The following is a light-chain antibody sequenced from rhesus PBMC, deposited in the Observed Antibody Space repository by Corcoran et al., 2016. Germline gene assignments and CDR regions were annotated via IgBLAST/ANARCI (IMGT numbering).Light chain of an antibody. Sequence: DIQMTQSPSSLSASVGDRVTVTCRASQGINKDLTWYQQKPGKAPTLLIYAASSLQGGVSSRFSGSGSGTDVTLTISSLQAEDVATYYWQQDYSPPSTFGQGTKVEIK. J-gene: IGKJ1*01. CDR1: QGINKD. CDR2: AAS. V-gene: IGKV1-94*01. CDR3: QQDYSPPST.